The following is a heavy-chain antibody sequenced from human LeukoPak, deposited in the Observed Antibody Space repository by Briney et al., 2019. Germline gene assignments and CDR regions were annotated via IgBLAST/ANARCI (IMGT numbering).Heavy chain of an antibody. CDR3: ARVGPSGVVVPAAIENWFDP. CDR2: INHSGST. CDR1: GGSFSGYY. V-gene: IGHV4-34*01. Sequence: SETLSLTCAVYGGSFSGYYWSWIRQPPGKGLEWIGEINHSGSTNYNPSLKSRVTISVDTSKSQFSLKLSSATAADTAVYYCARVGPSGVVVPAAIENWFDPWGQGTLVTVSS. J-gene: IGHJ5*02. D-gene: IGHD2-2*01.